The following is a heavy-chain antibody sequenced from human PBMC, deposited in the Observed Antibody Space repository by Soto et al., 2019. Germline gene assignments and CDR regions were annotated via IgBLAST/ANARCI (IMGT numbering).Heavy chain of an antibody. CDR3: ARIPRYSFPTSDDLDS. V-gene: IGHV1-69*13. CDR2: ITPIYPTT. J-gene: IGHJ4*02. CDR1: GGNFYTYT. D-gene: IGHD5-18*01. Sequence: SVKVSCKASGGNFYTYTFSWVRQAPGQGLEWMGSITPIYPTTNYAEKFQGRLTVTADGSTNTAYMELNSLTSEDTAVYYCARIPRYSFPTSDDLDSWGQGTLVTVSS.